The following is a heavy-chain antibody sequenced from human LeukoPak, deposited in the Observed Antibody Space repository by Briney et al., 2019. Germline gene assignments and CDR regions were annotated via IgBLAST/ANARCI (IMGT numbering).Heavy chain of an antibody. V-gene: IGHV4-39*01. D-gene: IGHD2-21*01. CDR3: ARQGISLGRFDP. CDR2: IYYSGST. Sequence: SETLSLTCTVSGGSISSSSYYWGWIRQPPGKGLEWIGSIYYSGSTYYNPSLKSRVTISVDRSKNQFSLKLSSVTAADTAVYYCARQGISLGRFDPWGQGTLVTVSS. J-gene: IGHJ5*02. CDR1: GGSISSSSYY.